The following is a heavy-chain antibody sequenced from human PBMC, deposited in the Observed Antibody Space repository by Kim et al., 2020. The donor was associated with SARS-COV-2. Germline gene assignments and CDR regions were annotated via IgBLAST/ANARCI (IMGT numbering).Heavy chain of an antibody. CDR2: IHYTGTT. V-gene: IGHV4-59*02. D-gene: IGHD1-1*01. Sequence: SETLSLTCGVSGDSVSSFFWTWIRQPPGKGLEWIGNIHYTGTTNYNPSLEGRLTFAVDTSKSQFSLTLSSVTAADTAIYYCARGTGKVLNYGLDVWGPGTTVTVSS. CDR3: ARGTGKVLNYGLDV. CDR1: GDSVSSFF. J-gene: IGHJ6*02.